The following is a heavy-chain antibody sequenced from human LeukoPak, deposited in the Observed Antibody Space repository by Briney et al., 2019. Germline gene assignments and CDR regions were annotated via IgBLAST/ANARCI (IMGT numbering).Heavy chain of an antibody. Sequence: VKVSCKASGGTFSSYAISWVRQAPGQGLEWVGGITPIFGTANYAQKFQGRVTITTDESTSTAYMELSSLRSEDTAVYYCARGNPRDGYKFDPWGQGTLVTVSS. J-gene: IGHJ5*02. CDR3: ARGNPRDGYKFDP. D-gene: IGHD5-24*01. CDR2: ITPIFGTA. V-gene: IGHV1-69*05. CDR1: GGTFSSYA.